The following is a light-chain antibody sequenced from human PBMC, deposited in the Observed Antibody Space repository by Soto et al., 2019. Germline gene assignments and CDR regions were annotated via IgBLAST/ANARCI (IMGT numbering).Light chain of an antibody. CDR2: DNN. J-gene: IGLJ2*01. Sequence: QSVLTQPPSVSAAPGQKVTISCSGSSSNIGSNFVSWYQQFPGAAPKLLIYDNNKRPSGIPDRFCGSKSGRSATLGITGLKTGDEADYYCATWDTILKPGVVFGGGTKVTVL. V-gene: IGLV1-51*01. CDR3: ATWDTILKPGVV. CDR1: SSNIGSNF.